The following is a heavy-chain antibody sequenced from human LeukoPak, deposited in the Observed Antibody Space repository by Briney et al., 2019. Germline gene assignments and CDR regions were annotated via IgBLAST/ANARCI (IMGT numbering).Heavy chain of an antibody. V-gene: IGHV3-21*04. CDR2: ITPTSSYI. D-gene: IGHD1-26*01. J-gene: IGHJ3*02. CDR3: AKALVGATAHAFDI. Sequence: GGSLRLSCAVSGLTFSSYSFNWVRQAPGKGLEWVSSITPTSSYIYYADSVKGRFTISRDNAKNSLYLQMNSLRAEDTAVYYCAKALVGATAHAFDIWGQGTMVTVSS. CDR1: GLTFSSYS.